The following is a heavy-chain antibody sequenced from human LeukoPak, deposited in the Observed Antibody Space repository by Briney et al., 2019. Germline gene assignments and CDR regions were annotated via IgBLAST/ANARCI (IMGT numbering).Heavy chain of an antibody. V-gene: IGHV3-74*01. Sequence: GGSLRLSCAASGFTFSSNWMHWVRQVPGKGLVWVSQINSDGSTTNYADSVKGRFTISRDNAKNTLYLQMNSLRAEDTAVYYCTRDLMDYDVSTGLHHYYMDVWGQGTTVTVSS. CDR1: GFTFSSNW. CDR3: TRDLMDYDVSTGLHHYYMDV. J-gene: IGHJ6*02. D-gene: IGHD3-9*01. CDR2: INSDGSTT.